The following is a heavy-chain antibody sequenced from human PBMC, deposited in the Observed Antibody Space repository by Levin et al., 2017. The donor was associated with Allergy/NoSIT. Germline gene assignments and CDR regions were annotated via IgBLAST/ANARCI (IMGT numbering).Heavy chain of an antibody. D-gene: IGHD3-9*01. J-gene: IGHJ4*02. Sequence: TTSETLPLTCAVSGGSISTDNWWSWIRQPPGKGLEWIGEIYRSGDTNHNPSLRSRVTMSVDKSKNHFSLKLSSVTAADTAVYYCATVEGLFCSGVSCSYSFHYWGQGALVTVSS. CDR2: IYRSGDT. V-gene: IGHV4-4*02. CDR3: ATVEGLFCSGVSCSYSFHY. CDR1: GGSISTDNW.